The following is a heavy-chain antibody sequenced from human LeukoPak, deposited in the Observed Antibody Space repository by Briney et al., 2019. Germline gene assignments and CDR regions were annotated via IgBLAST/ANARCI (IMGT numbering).Heavy chain of an antibody. J-gene: IGHJ4*02. Sequence: PGGSLRLSCAASGFTFSSYAMSWVRQAPGKGLEWVSTISASGGSTYYADSVKGRFTFSRDNSKNTLYLQMNSLRAEDTAVYYCRYFLPHFDYWGQGTLVTVSS. CDR2: ISASGGST. CDR1: GFTFSSYA. V-gene: IGHV3-23*01. D-gene: IGHD2/OR15-2a*01. CDR3: RYFLPHFDY.